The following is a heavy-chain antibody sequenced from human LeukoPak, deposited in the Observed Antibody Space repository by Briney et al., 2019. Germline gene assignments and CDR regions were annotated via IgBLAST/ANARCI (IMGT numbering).Heavy chain of an antibody. CDR3: AKALPWCGGDCYPDY. D-gene: IGHD2-21*02. CDR1: GGTFSSYA. CDR2: IIPIFGTA. V-gene: IGHV1-69*13. Sequence: ASVKVSCKASGGTFSSYAISWVRQAPGQGLEWMGGIIPIFGTANYAQKFQGRVTITADESTSTAYMELNSLRAEDTAVYYCAKALPWCGGDCYPDYWGQGTLVTVSS. J-gene: IGHJ4*02.